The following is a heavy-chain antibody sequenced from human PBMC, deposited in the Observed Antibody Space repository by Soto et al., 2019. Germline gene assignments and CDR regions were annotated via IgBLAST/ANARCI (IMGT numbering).Heavy chain of an antibody. CDR3: ARSHGMDV. CDR1: GFSFTSSW. Sequence: GESLKISCXGSGFSFTSSWIGWVRQMPGKGLEWMALIYPGDSDTRYSPSFQGQVTISADKSISTAYLQWSSLKASDTAIYYCARSHGMDVWGQGTTVTVSS. J-gene: IGHJ6*02. V-gene: IGHV5-51*01. CDR2: IYPGDSDT.